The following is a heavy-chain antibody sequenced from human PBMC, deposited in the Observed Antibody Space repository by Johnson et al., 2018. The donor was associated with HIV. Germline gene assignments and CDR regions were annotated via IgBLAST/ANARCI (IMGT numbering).Heavy chain of an antibody. CDR1: GFTFSSYG. J-gene: IGHJ3*02. D-gene: IGHD1-26*01. CDR3: AKELFTEREDDAFDI. V-gene: IGHV3-33*06. CDR2: IWYDGSNK. Sequence: QMQLVESGGGVVQPGRSLRLSCTASGFTFSSYGIHWVRQAPGKGLEWVALIWYDGSNKYYADSVKGRFTISRDNSKNTLYLQMNSLRAEDTAVYYCAKELFTEREDDAFDIWGQGTMVTVSS.